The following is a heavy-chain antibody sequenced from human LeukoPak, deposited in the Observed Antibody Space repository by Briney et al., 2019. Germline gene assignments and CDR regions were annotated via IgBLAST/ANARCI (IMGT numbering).Heavy chain of an antibody. Sequence: GASVKVSCKASGYTFTSYGISWVRQAPGQGLEWMGWISAYNGNTNYAQKLQGRVTMTTDTSTSTAYMELRSLRSDDTAVYYCARVAMVRGVLSGMDVWGQGTTVTVSS. D-gene: IGHD3-10*01. CDR1: GYTFTSYG. V-gene: IGHV1-18*01. CDR2: ISAYNGNT. CDR3: ARVAMVRGVLSGMDV. J-gene: IGHJ6*02.